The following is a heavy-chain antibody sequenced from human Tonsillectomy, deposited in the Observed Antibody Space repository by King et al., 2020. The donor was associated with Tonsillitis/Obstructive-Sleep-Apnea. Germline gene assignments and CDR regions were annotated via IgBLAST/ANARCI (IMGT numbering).Heavy chain of an antibody. J-gene: IGHJ4*02. D-gene: IGHD2-2*01. CDR2: INPSGGST. CDR3: ARDSKEVPEYYFDF. V-gene: IGHV1-46*01. Sequence: QVQLVQSGAEVKKPGASVKVSCKASGYTFTSYYMHWVRKAPGQWLEWLGIINPSGGSTTYPPKFQGRVIMTRDTSTSTVYMELSSLRSEDTAVYYWARDSKEVPEYYFDFWGQGTLVTVSS. CDR1: GYTFTSYY.